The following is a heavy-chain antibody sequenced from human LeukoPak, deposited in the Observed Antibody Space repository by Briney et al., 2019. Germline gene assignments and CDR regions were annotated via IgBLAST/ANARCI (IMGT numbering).Heavy chain of an antibody. CDR2: INHSGST. Sequence: SETLSLTCAVYGGFFSGYYWSWIRQPPGKGLEWIGEINHSGSTNYNPSLKSRVTISVDTSKNQFSLKLSSVTAADTAVYYCARGPWRIQRGRSGRSWFDPWGQGTLVTVSS. V-gene: IGHV4-34*01. J-gene: IGHJ5*02. CDR1: GGFFSGYY. D-gene: IGHD5-18*01. CDR3: ARGPWRIQRGRSGRSWFDP.